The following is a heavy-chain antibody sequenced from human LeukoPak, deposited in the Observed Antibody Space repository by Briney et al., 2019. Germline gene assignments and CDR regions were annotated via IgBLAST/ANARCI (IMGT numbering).Heavy chain of an antibody. Sequence: PSETLSLTCAVYGGSFSGYYWSWIRQPPGKGLEWIGEISHSGSTNYNPSLKSRVTIPVDTSKNQFSLKLSSVTAADTAVYYCARESPTYYYGSGSYYGMDVWGQGTTVTVSS. J-gene: IGHJ6*02. CDR1: GGSFSGYY. CDR3: ARESPTYYYGSGSYYGMDV. CDR2: ISHSGST. V-gene: IGHV4-34*01. D-gene: IGHD3-10*01.